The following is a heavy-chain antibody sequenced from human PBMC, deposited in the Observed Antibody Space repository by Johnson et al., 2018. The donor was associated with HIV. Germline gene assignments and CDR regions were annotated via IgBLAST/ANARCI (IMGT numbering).Heavy chain of an antibody. CDR2: ISWNSGSI. D-gene: IGHD6-19*01. V-gene: IGHV3-9*01. J-gene: IGHJ3*02. CDR1: GFTFSSYA. CDR3: AKGSDSSGWYGGVDAFDI. Sequence: VQLVESGGGVVQPGRSLRLSCAASGFTFSSYAMHWVRQAPGKGLEWVSGISWNSGSIGYADSVKGRFTISRDNDKNSLYLQMNSLRAEDTALYYCAKGSDSSGWYGGVDAFDIRGQGTMVTVSS.